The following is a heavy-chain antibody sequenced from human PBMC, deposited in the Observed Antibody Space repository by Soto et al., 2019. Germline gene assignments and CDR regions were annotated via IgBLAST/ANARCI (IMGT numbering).Heavy chain of an antibody. CDR2: VYYTGST. J-gene: IGHJ6*03. V-gene: IGHV4-59*08. CDR3: ARHGFRRLLNTNYYYYYMDV. Sequence: QVQLQESGPGLVKPSETLSLTCTVSGGSISSYYWSWIRQPPGKGLEWIGYVYYTGSTSYNPSLKSRVSLSIDTSKNQFSLKLSSVIAADTAVYYCARHGFRRLLNTNYYYYYMDVWGKGTTVTVSS. CDR1: GGSISSYY. D-gene: IGHD2-15*01.